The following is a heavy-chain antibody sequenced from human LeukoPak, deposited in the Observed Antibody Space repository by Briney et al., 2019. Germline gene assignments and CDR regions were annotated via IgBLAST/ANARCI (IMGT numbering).Heavy chain of an antibody. D-gene: IGHD2-21*02. Sequence: PGGSLRLSCAASGFTFSSYGMHWVRQAPGKGLEWVAFIRYDGNKKYYADSVKGRFTISRDNSKNTLYLQMNSLRAEDTAVYYSSPAIIGYWGQGTLVTVSS. CDR1: GFTFSSYG. V-gene: IGHV3-30*02. CDR3: SPAIIGY. CDR2: IRYDGNKK. J-gene: IGHJ4*02.